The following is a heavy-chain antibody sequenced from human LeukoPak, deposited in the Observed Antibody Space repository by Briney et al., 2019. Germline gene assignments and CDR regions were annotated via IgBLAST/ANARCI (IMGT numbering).Heavy chain of an antibody. CDR2: ISSSSSYI. CDR3: ARDYNVVVPAAMSY. J-gene: IGHJ4*02. V-gene: IGHV3-21*01. Sequence: PGGSLRLSCAASGFTFSSYSMNWVRQAPGKGLEWVSSISSSSSYIYYADSVKGRFTISRDNAKNSLYLQMNSLRAEDTAVYYCARDYNVVVPAAMSYWGQGTLVTVSS. D-gene: IGHD2-2*01. CDR1: GFTFSSYS.